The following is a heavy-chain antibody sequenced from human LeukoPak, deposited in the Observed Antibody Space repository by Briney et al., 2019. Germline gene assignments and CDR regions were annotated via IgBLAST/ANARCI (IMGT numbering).Heavy chain of an antibody. CDR3: ARGLNMTTVTTLT. CDR1: GGSFSGYY. V-gene: IGHV4-34*01. D-gene: IGHD4-17*01. CDR2: INHSGST. J-gene: IGHJ5*02. Sequence: PSETLSLTCAVYGGSFSGYYWSWIRQPLGKGLEWIGEINHSGSTNYNPSLKSRVTISVDTSKNQFSLKLSSVTAADTAVYYCARGLNMTTVTTLTWGQGTLVTVSS.